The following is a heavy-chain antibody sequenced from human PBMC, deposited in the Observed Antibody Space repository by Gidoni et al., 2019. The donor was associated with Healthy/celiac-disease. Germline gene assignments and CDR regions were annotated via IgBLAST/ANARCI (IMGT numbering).Heavy chain of an antibody. Sequence: QVQLFQSVHSVQKPGSSVAVSCTASGCTFSSYAISWLRQAPGQGLEWMGGIIPIFGTANYAQKFQGRVTSTADESTSTAYMELSSLRSEDTAVYYCASYGDPRTHDAFDIWGQGTMVTVSS. D-gene: IGHD4-17*01. J-gene: IGHJ3*02. CDR3: ASYGDPRTHDAFDI. V-gene: IGHV1-69*01. CDR1: GCTFSSYA. CDR2: IIPIFGTA.